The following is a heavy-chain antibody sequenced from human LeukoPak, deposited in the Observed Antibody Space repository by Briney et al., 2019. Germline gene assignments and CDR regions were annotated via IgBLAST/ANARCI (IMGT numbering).Heavy chain of an antibody. CDR2: INQDATKE. J-gene: IGHJ4*02. CDR1: GFTFSNYW. CDR3: VRDGPVSRHHLLPY. Sequence: GGSLRLSCAASGFTFSNYWMTWVRQAPGKGLEWVAVINQDATKEYYMDSVKARFTISRDNAKNSVSLQMNSLRAEDTAVYYCVRDGPVSRHHLLPYWGQGTLVPVSS. D-gene: IGHD4-11*01. V-gene: IGHV3-7*01.